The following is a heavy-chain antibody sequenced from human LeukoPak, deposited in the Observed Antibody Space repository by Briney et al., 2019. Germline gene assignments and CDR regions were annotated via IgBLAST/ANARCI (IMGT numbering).Heavy chain of an antibody. CDR3: ARDPNGNYVGAFDFQR. Sequence: GGSLRLSCAASGFTFTNYAMTWVRQAPGKGPEWVSSISGAGTYYADSVKGRFTISRDNYKNTLYLQMNSLRADDTAVYYCARDPNGNYVGAFDFQRWGQGTLVIVSS. D-gene: IGHD1-7*01. CDR2: ISGAGT. J-gene: IGHJ1*01. V-gene: IGHV3-23*01. CDR1: GFTFTNYA.